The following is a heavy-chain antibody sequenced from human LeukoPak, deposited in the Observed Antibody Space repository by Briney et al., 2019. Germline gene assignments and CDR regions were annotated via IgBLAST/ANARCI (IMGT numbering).Heavy chain of an antibody. D-gene: IGHD2-2*01. CDR1: GDSMSSFY. V-gene: IGHV4-59*01. CDR3: AKDPNVVVPAAIPTAGFLDY. Sequence: KASETLSLTCTVSGDSMSSFYWNWIRQPPGKGLEWIGYIYYTGSTNYNPSLKSRVTISVDTSKNQFSLKLSSVTAADTAVYYCAKDPNVVVPAAIPTAGFLDYWGQGTLVTVSS. CDR2: IYYTGST. J-gene: IGHJ4*02.